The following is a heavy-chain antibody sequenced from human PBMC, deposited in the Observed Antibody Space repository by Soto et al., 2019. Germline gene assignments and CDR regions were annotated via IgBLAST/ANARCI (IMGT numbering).Heavy chain of an antibody. D-gene: IGHD6-6*01. CDR1: GFTFSSYG. CDR2: IAYDGSNK. V-gene: IGHV3-30*18. Sequence: GGSLRLSCAASGFTFSSYGIHWVRQAPGKGLEWVAVIAYDGSNKYYADSVKGRFTISRDNSKNTLYLQMNSLRAEDTAVYYCAKDPRGAARPAGAFDIWGQGTMVTVSS. J-gene: IGHJ3*02. CDR3: AKDPRGAARPAGAFDI.